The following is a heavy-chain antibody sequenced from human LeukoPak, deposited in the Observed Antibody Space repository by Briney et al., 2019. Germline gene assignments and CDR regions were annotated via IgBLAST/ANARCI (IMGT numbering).Heavy chain of an antibody. Sequence: SETLSLTCTVSGGSISSSSYYWGWIRQPPGKGLEWIGSIYYSGSTYYNPSLKSRVTISVDTSKNQFSLKLSSVTAADTAVYYCARNGWELLYYYYYMDVWGQGTTVTVSS. CDR1: GGSISSSSYY. V-gene: IGHV4-39*01. CDR3: ARNGWELLYYYYYMDV. J-gene: IGHJ6*03. CDR2: IYYSGST. D-gene: IGHD1-26*01.